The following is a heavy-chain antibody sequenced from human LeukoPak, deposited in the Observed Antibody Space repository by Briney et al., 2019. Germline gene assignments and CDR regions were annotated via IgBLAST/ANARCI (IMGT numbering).Heavy chain of an antibody. V-gene: IGHV3-7*01. Sequence: GGALRLSCAACGFSFSRYWMTWVRQARGKGGEGVANRKEEGSEKYYVGGVRGGCIISRANDKNSLDLKMNSMTAEDTAVYYCAELGITMIGGVWGKGTTVTISS. J-gene: IGHJ6*04. CDR3: AELGITMIGGV. D-gene: IGHD3-10*02. CDR2: RKEEGSEK. CDR1: GFSFSRYW.